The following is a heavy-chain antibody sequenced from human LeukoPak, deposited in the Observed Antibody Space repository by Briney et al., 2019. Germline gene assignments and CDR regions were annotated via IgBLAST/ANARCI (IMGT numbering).Heavy chain of an antibody. CDR3: ARGLTYYDYVLDY. D-gene: IGHD3-16*01. J-gene: IGHJ4*02. Sequence: GGSLRLSCAASGFTVSSNYMSWVRQAPGKGLEWVSVIYSGGSTYYADSVKGRFTISRDNSKNTLYLQMNSLRAEDTAVYYCARGLTYYDYVLDYWGQGTLVTVSS. V-gene: IGHV3-66*01. CDR1: GFTVSSNY. CDR2: IYSGGST.